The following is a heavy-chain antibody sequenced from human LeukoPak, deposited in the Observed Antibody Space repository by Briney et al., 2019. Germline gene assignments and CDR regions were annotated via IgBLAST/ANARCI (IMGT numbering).Heavy chain of an antibody. CDR1: GFTFSSYG. Sequence: GGSLRLSCAASGFTFSSYGMHWVRQAPGKGLEWVAFIRYDGSNKYYADSVKGRFTISRDNSKNTLYLQMNSLRAEDTAVYYCAKERITMIVVVPGEFDYWGQGTLVTVSS. CDR2: IRYDGSNK. V-gene: IGHV3-30*02. CDR3: AKERITMIVVVPGEFDY. J-gene: IGHJ4*02. D-gene: IGHD3-22*01.